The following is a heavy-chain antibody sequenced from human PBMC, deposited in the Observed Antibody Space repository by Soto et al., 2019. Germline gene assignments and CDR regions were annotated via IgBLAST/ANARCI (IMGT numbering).Heavy chain of an antibody. CDR2: IDWDDDK. Sequence: SGPTLVNPTQTLTLTCTFSGFSLSTSGMRVSWIRQPPGKALEWLARIDWDDDKFYSTSLKTRLTISKDTSKNQVVLTMTNMDPVYTATYYCARIPHHYGGYFDYWGQGTLVTVS. CDR1: GFSLSTSGMR. CDR3: ARIPHHYGGYFDY. J-gene: IGHJ4*02. D-gene: IGHD4-17*01. V-gene: IGHV2-70*04.